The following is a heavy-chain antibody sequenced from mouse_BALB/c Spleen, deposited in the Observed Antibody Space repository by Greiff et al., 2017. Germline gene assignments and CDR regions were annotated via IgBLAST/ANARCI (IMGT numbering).Heavy chain of an antibody. Sequence: EVQLVESGGDLVKPGGSLKLSCAASGFTFSSYGMSWVRQTPDKRLEWVATISSGGSYTYYPDSVKGRFTISRDNAKNTLYLQMSSLKSEDTAMYYCARHPLLGSPYWYFDVWGAGTTVTVSS. CDR1: GFTFSSYG. CDR2: ISSGGSYT. CDR3: ARHPLLGSPYWYFDV. V-gene: IGHV5-6*01. D-gene: IGHD1-1*01. J-gene: IGHJ1*01.